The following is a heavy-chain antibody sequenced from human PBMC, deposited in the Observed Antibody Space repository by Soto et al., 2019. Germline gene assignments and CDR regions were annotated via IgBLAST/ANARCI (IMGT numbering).Heavy chain of an antibody. CDR3: ARDWDGYNSFSYGMDV. Sequence: SVKVSCKASGYTFTGYYMHWVRQAPGQGLEWMGGIIPIFGTANYAQKFQGRVTITADESTSTAYMELSSLRSEDTAVYYCARDWDGYNSFSYGMDVWGQGTTVTVSS. D-gene: IGHD5-12*01. V-gene: IGHV1-69*13. CDR2: IIPIFGTA. J-gene: IGHJ6*02. CDR1: GYTFTGYY.